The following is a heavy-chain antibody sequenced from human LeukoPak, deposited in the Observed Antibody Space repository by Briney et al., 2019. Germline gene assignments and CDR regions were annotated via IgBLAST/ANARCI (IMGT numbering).Heavy chain of an antibody. J-gene: IGHJ3*02. CDR3: AKALRDYYGFYAFDI. V-gene: IGHV1-58*02. CDR2: IVVGSGNT. CDR1: GFTFTSSA. Sequence: TSVKVSCKASGFTFTSSAMQWVRQARGQRLEWIGWIVVGSGNTNYAQKFQERVTITRDMSTSTAYMELSSLRSEDTAVYYCAKALRDYYGFYAFDIWGQGTMVTVSS. D-gene: IGHD3-10*01.